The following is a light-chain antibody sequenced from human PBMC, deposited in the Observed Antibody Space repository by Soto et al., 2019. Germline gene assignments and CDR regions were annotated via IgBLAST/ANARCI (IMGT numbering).Light chain of an antibody. CDR3: QQYHSYPWT. V-gene: IGKV1-5*01. J-gene: IGKJ1*01. Sequence: DIQLTQSPYTLSASVGDRVALTCLASQSVSTHLAWYQQKPGKAPKLLISDASTLESGVPSRFSGSGSGTEFTLTISSLQPDDFATYYCQQYHSYPWTFGQGTKVDI. CDR2: DAS. CDR1: QSVSTH.